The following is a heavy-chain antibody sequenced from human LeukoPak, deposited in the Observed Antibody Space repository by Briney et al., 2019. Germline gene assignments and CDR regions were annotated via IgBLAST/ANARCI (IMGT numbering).Heavy chain of an antibody. J-gene: IGHJ4*02. CDR2: IKQDGSEK. Sequence: GGSLRLSCAASGFTFSNYWMTWVRQAPGKGLEWVANIKQDGSEKYYVDSVKGRFTISRDNAKNSLYLQMNSLRAEDTAVYYCAKIGYCSSTSCYVKDYWGQGTLVTVSS. V-gene: IGHV3-7*01. CDR3: AKIGYCSSTSCYVKDY. D-gene: IGHD2-2*01. CDR1: GFTFSNYW.